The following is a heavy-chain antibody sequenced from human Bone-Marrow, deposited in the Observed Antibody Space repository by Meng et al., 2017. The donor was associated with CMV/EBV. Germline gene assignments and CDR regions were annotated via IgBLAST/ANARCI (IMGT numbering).Heavy chain of an antibody. Sequence: TFTDYYIHWVRQATGQGLEWMGWIKPNSGGTDFAQKFQDWVTMTRDTSITTVYMELSSLRSDDTAVYFCARAETYGSGSHFYFYFDFWGQGTLVTVSS. D-gene: IGHD3-10*01. CDR3: ARAETYGSGSHFYFYFDF. J-gene: IGHJ4*02. CDR2: IKPNSGGT. CDR1: TFTDYY. V-gene: IGHV1-2*04.